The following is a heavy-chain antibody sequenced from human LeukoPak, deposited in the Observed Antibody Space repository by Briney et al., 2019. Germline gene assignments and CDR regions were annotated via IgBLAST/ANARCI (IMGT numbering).Heavy chain of an antibody. CDR3: ARDRRYSSDWYFDY. CDR2: IYSGGST. J-gene: IGHJ4*02. V-gene: IGHV3-53*01. CDR1: GFTVSSNY. Sequence: GGSLRLSCAASGFTVSSNYMSWVRQAPGKGLEWVSVIYSGGSTYYADSVKGRFTISRDNSKNTLYLQMNSLRAEDTAVYYCARDRRYSSDWYFDYWGQGTLVTVSS. D-gene: IGHD6-19*01.